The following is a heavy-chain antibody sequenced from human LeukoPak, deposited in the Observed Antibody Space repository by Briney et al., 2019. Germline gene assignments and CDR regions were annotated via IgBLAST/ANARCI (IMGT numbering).Heavy chain of an antibody. Sequence: ASVKVSCKASGYTFTGYYMHWVRQAPGQGLEWMGRINPNSGGTNYAQKFQGRVTMTRDTSISTAYMELSRLRSDDTAVYYCASRLMVAATWVGPWGQGTLVTVSS. J-gene: IGHJ5*02. CDR1: GYTFTGYY. CDR2: INPNSGGT. D-gene: IGHD2-15*01. V-gene: IGHV1-2*06. CDR3: ASRLMVAATWVGP.